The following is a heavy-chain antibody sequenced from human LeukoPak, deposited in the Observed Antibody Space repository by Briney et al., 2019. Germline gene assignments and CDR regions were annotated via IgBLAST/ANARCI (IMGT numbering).Heavy chain of an antibody. J-gene: IGHJ2*01. CDR2: MNPNSGNT. CDR1: GYTFTRYD. D-gene: IGHD3-22*01. Sequence: ASVKVSCKASGYTFTRYDINWVRQATGQGLEWMGWMNPNSGNTNYAQKLQGRVTMTTDTSTSTAYMELRSLRSDDTAVYYCARTYYYDPSGYFDLWGRGTLVTVSS. V-gene: IGHV1-18*01. CDR3: ARTYYYDPSGYFDL.